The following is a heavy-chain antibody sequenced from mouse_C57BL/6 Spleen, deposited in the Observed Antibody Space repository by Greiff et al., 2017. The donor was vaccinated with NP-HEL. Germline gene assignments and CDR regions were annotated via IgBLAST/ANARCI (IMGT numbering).Heavy chain of an antibody. J-gene: IGHJ2*01. CDR2: IYPGDGDT. CDR1: GYAFSSSW. V-gene: IGHV1-82*01. D-gene: IGHD3-3*01. CDR3: ARLELGQYLDY. Sequence: QVQLKESGPELVKPGASVKISCKASGYAFSSSWMNWVKQRPGKGLEWIGRIYPGDGDTNYNGKFKGKATLTADKSSSTAYMQLSSLTSEDSAVYVCARLELGQYLDYWGQGTTLTVST.